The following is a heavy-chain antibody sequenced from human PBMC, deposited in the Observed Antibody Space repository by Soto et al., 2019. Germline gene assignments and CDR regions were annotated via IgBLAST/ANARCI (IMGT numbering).Heavy chain of an antibody. V-gene: IGHV3-30-3*01. D-gene: IGHD3-3*01. J-gene: IGHJ6*02. Sequence: VQLVESGGGVVQPGRSLRLSCAASGFTFSSYAMHWVRQAPGKGLEWVAVISYDGSNKYYADSVKGRFTISRDNSKNTLYLQMNSLRAEDTAVYYCARDRPYYDFWSGYSALYYCYGMDVWGQGTTVTVSS. CDR1: GFTFSSYA. CDR3: ARDRPYYDFWSGYSALYYCYGMDV. CDR2: ISYDGSNK.